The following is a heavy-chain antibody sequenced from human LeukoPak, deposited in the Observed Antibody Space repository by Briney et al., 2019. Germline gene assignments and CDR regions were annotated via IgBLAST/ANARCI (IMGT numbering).Heavy chain of an antibody. V-gene: IGHV4-34*01. CDR1: GFSFSSYA. CDR2: INHFGST. Sequence: GSLRLSCEASGFSFSSYAMSWVRQPPGKGLEWIGEINHFGSTNYNPSLKSRVTISGDTSKNQFSLKVNSVTAADTAVYYCARGYRAPQTFYSYHFFDYWGQGTLVTVSS. J-gene: IGHJ4*02. CDR3: ARGYRAPQTFYSYHFFDY. D-gene: IGHD5-18*01.